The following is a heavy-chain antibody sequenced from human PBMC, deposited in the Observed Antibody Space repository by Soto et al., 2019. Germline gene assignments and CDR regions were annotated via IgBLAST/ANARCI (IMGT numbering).Heavy chain of an antibody. CDR2: ISYDGSNK. Sequence: GGSLRLSCAASGFTFSSYAMHWVRQAPGKGLEWVAVISYDGSNKYYADSVKGRFTISRDNSKNTLYLQMNSLRAEDTAVYYCARDRMVYDSSGYPNDYWGQGTLVTVSS. CDR3: ARDRMVYDSSGYPNDY. J-gene: IGHJ4*02. D-gene: IGHD3-22*01. CDR1: GFTFSSYA. V-gene: IGHV3-30-3*01.